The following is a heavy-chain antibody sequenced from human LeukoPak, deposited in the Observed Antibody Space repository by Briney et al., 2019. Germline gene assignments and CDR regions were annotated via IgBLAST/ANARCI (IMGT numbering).Heavy chain of an antibody. V-gene: IGHV3-23*01. CDR1: GFTFSSYA. Sequence: GSLRLSCAASGFTFSSYAMSWVRQAPGKGLEWVSAISGSGGSTYYADSVKGRFTISRDNSKNTLYLQMNSLRAEDTAVYYCAKAIECSGGSCYYFDYWGQGTLVTVSS. CDR2: ISGSGGST. D-gene: IGHD2-15*01. CDR3: AKAIECSGGSCYYFDY. J-gene: IGHJ4*02.